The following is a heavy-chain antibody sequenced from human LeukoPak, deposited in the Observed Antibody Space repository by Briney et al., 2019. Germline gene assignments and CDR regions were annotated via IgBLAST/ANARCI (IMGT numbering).Heavy chain of an antibody. CDR2: ISAYNGNT. D-gene: IGHD6-13*01. Sequence: ASVKVSCKASGYTFTCYGISWVRQAPGQGLEWMGWISAYNGNTNYAQKLQGRVTMTTDTSTSTAYMELRSLRSDDTAVYYCARESGGSSWTYYYYGMDVWGQGTTVTVSS. J-gene: IGHJ6*02. CDR3: ARESGGSSWTYYYYGMDV. CDR1: GYTFTCYG. V-gene: IGHV1-18*01.